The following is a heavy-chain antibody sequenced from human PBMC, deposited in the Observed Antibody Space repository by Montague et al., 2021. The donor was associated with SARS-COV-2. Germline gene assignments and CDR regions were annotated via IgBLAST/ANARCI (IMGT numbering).Heavy chain of an antibody. D-gene: IGHD3-3*01. CDR1: GFTFSSYA. J-gene: IGHJ6*03. CDR3: ARDTRGFWSGFGYYYYMDV. V-gene: IGHV3-30*04. Sequence: SLRLSCAASGFTFSSYAMHWVRQAPGKGLEWVAVISYDGSNKYYADSVKGRFTIPRDNSKNTLYLQMNSLRAEDTAVYYCARDTRGFWSGFGYYYYMDVWGKGTTVTVSS. CDR2: ISYDGSNK.